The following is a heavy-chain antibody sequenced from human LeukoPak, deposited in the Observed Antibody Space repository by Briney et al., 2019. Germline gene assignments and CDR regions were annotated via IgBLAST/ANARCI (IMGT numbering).Heavy chain of an antibody. CDR1: GFTFSSYA. J-gene: IGHJ4*02. CDR2: ISYDGSNK. CDR3: ARIAVVGYDFWSHNEGYDY. D-gene: IGHD3-3*01. Sequence: GGSLRLSCAASGFTFSSYAMHWVRQAPGKGLEWVAVISYDGSNKYYADSVKGRFTISRDNSKNTLYLQTNSLRAEDTAVYYCARIAVVGYDFWSHNEGYDYWGQGTLVTVSS. V-gene: IGHV3-30-3*01.